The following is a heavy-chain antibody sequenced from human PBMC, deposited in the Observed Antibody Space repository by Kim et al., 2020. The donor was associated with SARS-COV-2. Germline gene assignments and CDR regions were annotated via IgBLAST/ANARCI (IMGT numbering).Heavy chain of an antibody. V-gene: IGHV4-39*01. J-gene: IGHJ1*01. CDR1: GASITSSNYY. Sequence: SETLSLTCTVSGASITSSNYYWGWIRQPPGKGLEWIGGFFYSGNTYYNPSLQSRVTISVDTSKNQFSLKVNSVNAADTAVYFCAGPRQAEYGSFPNFQHWGRGALVTVSS. CDR3: AGPRQAEYGSFPNFQH. D-gene: IGHD3-10*01. CDR2: FFYSGNT.